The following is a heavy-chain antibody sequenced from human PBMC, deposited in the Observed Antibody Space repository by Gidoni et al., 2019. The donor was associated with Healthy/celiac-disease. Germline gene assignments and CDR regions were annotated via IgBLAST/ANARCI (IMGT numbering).Heavy chain of an antibody. CDR2: ISYDGSNN. V-gene: IGHV3-30*04. CDR3: ARDPERAVVPAAGWFDP. CDR1: GVTLRSDD. J-gene: IGHJ5*02. D-gene: IGHD2-2*01. Sequence: QVQLVEAGGGVVQPGRSLRRSGAASGVTLRSDDMHCVRQAPGKGLEWVAFISYDGSNNYYAASVKGRFTISRDNSKNTLFLQMNRLRAEAPAVYYCARDPERAVVPAAGWFDPWGQGTLVTVSS.